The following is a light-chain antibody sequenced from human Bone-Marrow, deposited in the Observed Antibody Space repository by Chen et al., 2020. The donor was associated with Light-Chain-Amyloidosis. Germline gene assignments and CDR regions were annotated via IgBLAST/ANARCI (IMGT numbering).Light chain of an antibody. CDR2: EVT. CDR1: SSDVGGDNH. Sequence: QSPLTHPASVSGSPGQPITIPCTGTSSDVGGDNHVSWYQQHPDKAPKLMIYEVTNRPSWVPDRFSGSKSDNTASLTISGLQTEDEADYFCSSYTITNTLVFGSGTRVTVL. J-gene: IGLJ1*01. V-gene: IGLV2-14*01. CDR3: SSYTITNTLV.